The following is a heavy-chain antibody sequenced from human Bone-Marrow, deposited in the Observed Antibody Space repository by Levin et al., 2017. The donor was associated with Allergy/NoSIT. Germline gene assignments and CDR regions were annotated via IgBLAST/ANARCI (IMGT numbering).Heavy chain of an antibody. D-gene: IGHD3-3*01. Sequence: GGSLRLSCAASGFTFDDYAMHWVRQAPGKGLEWVSGISWNSGSIDYADSVKGRFTISRDNAKNSLYLQINSLRTEDTALYYCAKAPGHHWSGYNSYFDYWGQGTLVTVSA. CDR3: AKAPGHHWSGYNSYFDY. V-gene: IGHV3-9*01. CDR1: GFTFDDYA. J-gene: IGHJ4*02. CDR2: ISWNSGSI.